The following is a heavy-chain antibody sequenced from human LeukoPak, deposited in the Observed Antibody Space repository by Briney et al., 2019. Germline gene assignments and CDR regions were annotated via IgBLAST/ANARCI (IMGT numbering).Heavy chain of an antibody. CDR2: IYYSGST. CDR1: GGSMSSSSYY. Sequence: SETLSLTCTVSGGSMSSSSYYWGWIRQPPGKGLEWIGSIYYSGSTYYNPSLKSRVTISVDTSKNQFSLKLSSVTAADTAVYYCARPAGSSSWGGLGYYFDYWGQGTLVTVSS. D-gene: IGHD6-6*01. V-gene: IGHV4-39*01. J-gene: IGHJ4*02. CDR3: ARPAGSSSWGGLGYYFDY.